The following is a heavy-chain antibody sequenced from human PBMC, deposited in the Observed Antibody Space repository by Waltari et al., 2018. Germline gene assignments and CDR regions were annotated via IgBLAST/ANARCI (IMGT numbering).Heavy chain of an antibody. CDR3: ARADRGPRSGSSATPAWGP. CDR1: GGSFTFFY. CDR2: INPRGTT. J-gene: IGHJ5*02. D-gene: IGHD1-26*01. V-gene: IGHV4-34*01. Sequence: QVQLQQWGAGLLKPSETLSLTCAVSGGSFTFFYWTWIRQPPGKGLEWIGEINPRGTTNSSPSLRSRVSISSDTSKNQFSLKRTSVTAADTAVYYCARADRGPRSGSSATPAWGPWGQGTLVTVSS.